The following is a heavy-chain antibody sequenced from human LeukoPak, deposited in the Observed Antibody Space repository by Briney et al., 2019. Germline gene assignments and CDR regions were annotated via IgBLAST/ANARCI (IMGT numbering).Heavy chain of an antibody. CDR1: GFTFSSYA. V-gene: IGHV3-64*01. D-gene: IGHD6-6*01. J-gene: IGHJ4*02. Sequence: GGSLRLSCAASGFTFSSYAMHWVRQAPGKGLEYVSAISSNGGSTYYANSVKGRFTISRDNSKNTLYLQMGSLRAEDTAVYYCARDLRSEGLDYWGQGTLVTVSS. CDR2: ISSNGGST. CDR3: ARDLRSEGLDY.